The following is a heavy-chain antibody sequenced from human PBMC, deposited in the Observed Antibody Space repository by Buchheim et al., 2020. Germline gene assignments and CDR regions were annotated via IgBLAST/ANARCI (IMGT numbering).Heavy chain of an antibody. V-gene: IGHV4-4*02. J-gene: IGHJ4*02. CDR1: GASINTHW. CDR3: ARNADFCLDY. Sequence: QVQLQESGPGLVKPSATLSLTCGVSGASINTHWWSWLRQPPGKGLEWIGEILHSGSTNYNPSLKSRVTLSMDKSKNQLSLTLTSVTAADTAVYYCARNADFCLDYWGQGTL. CDR2: ILHSGST.